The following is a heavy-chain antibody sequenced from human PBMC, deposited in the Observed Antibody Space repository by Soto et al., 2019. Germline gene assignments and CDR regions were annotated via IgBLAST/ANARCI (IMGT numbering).Heavy chain of an antibody. Sequence: EVQLVESGGGLVQPGGSLRLSCVASGFTVSNNYMTWVRQAPGKGLEWVSTMYSGGGTYYTDSVKGRFTISRDSSTNTLYRQMDNVRAEDTAVYYCARDPGVNWAWGKGTTVTVSS. J-gene: IGHJ6*04. CDR1: GFTVSNNY. CDR3: ARDPGVNWA. D-gene: IGHD2-8*01. CDR2: MYSGGGT. V-gene: IGHV3-66*01.